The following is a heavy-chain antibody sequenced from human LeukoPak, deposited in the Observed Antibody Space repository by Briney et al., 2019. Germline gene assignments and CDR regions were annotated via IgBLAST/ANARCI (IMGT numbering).Heavy chain of an antibody. CDR1: GFTFSSYA. V-gene: IGHV3-30*04. Sequence: GGSLRLSCAASGFTFSSYAMHWVRQAPGKGLEWVTIISYDGNNKYYADSVKGRFTISRDNSKNTLYLQMNSLRAEDTAVYYCAKTYYDFWSGYYVPYDYWGQGTLVTVSS. J-gene: IGHJ4*02. CDR2: ISYDGNNK. D-gene: IGHD3-3*01. CDR3: AKTYYDFWSGYYVPYDY.